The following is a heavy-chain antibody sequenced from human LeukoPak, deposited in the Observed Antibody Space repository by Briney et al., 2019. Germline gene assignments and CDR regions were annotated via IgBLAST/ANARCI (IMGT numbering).Heavy chain of an antibody. Sequence: GESLKISCKGSGYSFTSYWIGWVRQMPGKGLEWMGIIYPGDSDNRYSPSFQGQVTISADKSISTAYLQWSSLKASDTAMYYCARGSLGSSGYPYYFDYWGQGTLVTVSS. CDR2: IYPGDSDN. D-gene: IGHD3-22*01. V-gene: IGHV5-51*01. J-gene: IGHJ4*02. CDR1: GYSFTSYW. CDR3: ARGSLGSSGYPYYFDY.